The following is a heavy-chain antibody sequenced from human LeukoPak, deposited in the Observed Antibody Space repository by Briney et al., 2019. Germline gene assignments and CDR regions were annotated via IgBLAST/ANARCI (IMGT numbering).Heavy chain of an antibody. CDR2: IYYSGST. J-gene: IGHJ4*02. V-gene: IGHV4-61*05. D-gene: IGHD1-26*01. CDR1: GGSISSSSYY. Sequence: SETLSLTCTVSGGSISSSSYYWSWIRQPPGKGLEWIGYIYYSGSTNYNPSLKSRVTISVDTSKNQFSLKLSSVTAADTAVYYCARLRGGSYEPEYYFDYWGQGTLVTVSS. CDR3: ARLRGGSYEPEYYFDY.